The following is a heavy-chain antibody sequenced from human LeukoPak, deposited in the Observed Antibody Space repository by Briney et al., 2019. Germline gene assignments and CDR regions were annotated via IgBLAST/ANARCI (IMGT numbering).Heavy chain of an antibody. J-gene: IGHJ4*02. D-gene: IGHD4-23*01. Sequence: QSGGSLRLSCAACGFTFSTYAMSWVRQAPGKGLECVSALSGNGNTIYYADSVKGRFTISRDNSKNTLSLQMNSLRAEDTAVYYCAKALYGGHDYWGQGTLVTVSS. CDR2: LSGNGNTI. V-gene: IGHV3-23*01. CDR3: AKALYGGHDY. CDR1: GFTFSTYA.